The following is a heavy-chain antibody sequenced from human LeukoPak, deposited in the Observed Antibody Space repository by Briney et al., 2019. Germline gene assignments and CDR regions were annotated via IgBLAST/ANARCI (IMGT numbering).Heavy chain of an antibody. V-gene: IGHV3-7*01. CDR1: GFTFSTYW. CDR2: IKQDGSEK. Sequence: PGGSLRLSCAASGFTFSTYWMTWVRQAPGKGLEWVANIKQDGSEKFYVDSVKGRFTISRDSAKNSLYLQMNSLRAEDTAVYYCARGYRSSPQYYYYYMDVWGKGTTVTISS. J-gene: IGHJ6*03. D-gene: IGHD6-13*01. CDR3: ARGYRSSPQYYYYYMDV.